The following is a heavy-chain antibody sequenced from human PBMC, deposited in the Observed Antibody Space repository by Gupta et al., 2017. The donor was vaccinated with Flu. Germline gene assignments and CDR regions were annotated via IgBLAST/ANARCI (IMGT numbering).Heavy chain of an antibody. CDR1: GDSVSSNSAA. D-gene: IGHD6-6*01. CDR2: TYYRSKWYN. V-gene: IGHV6-1*01. Sequence: QVQLQQSGPGLVKPSQTLSLTCAISGDSVSSNSAAWNWIRQSPSRGLECLGRTYYRSKWYNDYAVSVKSRITINPDTSKNQFSLQLNSVTPEDTAVYYCAREYSSSSGDVRGIKATDPVNKYYYYYYGMDVWGQGTTVTVSS. CDR3: AREYSSSSGDVRGIKATDPVNKYYYYYYGMDV. J-gene: IGHJ6*02.